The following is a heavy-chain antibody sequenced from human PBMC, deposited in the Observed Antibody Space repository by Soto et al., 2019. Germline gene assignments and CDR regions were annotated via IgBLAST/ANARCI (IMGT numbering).Heavy chain of an antibody. J-gene: IGHJ4*02. CDR1: GYSFAGYW. V-gene: IGHV5-10-1*01. Sequence: GESLKISCKGSGYSFAGYWITWVRQKPGKGLEWMGRIDPSDSQTYYSPSFRGHVTISVTKSITTVFLQWSSLRASDTAMYYCARQSEASSSPDYWGQGTLVTVSS. D-gene: IGHD6-6*01. CDR3: ARQSEASSSPDY. CDR2: IDPSDSQT.